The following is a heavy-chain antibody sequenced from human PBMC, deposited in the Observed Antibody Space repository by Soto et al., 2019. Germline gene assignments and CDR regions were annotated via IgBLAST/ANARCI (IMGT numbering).Heavy chain of an antibody. J-gene: IGHJ5*02. V-gene: IGHV1-18*04. CDR1: GYPFIKYG. Sequence: QLQLVQSAAEVKKPGASVRVSCKAYGYPFIKYGISWIRQAPEQGLEWMGWIKVDSGYTNYAQKFQGRVTMTADTSSDTAFMELRSLRLDDTAVYFCAPSYDTGFGPWGQGTLVSVSS. CDR2: IKVDSGYT. CDR3: APSYDTGFGP. D-gene: IGHD3-9*01.